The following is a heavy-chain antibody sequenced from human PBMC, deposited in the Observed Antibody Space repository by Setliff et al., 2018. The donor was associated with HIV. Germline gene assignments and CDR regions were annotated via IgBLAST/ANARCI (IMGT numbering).Heavy chain of an antibody. Sequence: PSETLSLTCTVSVGSFSSDYWTWIRQTPGKGLEWIGYIYYSGSTKYNPSLTSRVTISVDTSKNHFSLKLTSVTAADTAVYYCARAEIATIVAFDIWGQGTMVTVSS. CDR1: VGSFSSDY. J-gene: IGHJ3*02. V-gene: IGHV4-59*01. CDR3: ARAEIATIVAFDI. CDR2: IYYSGST. D-gene: IGHD5-12*01.